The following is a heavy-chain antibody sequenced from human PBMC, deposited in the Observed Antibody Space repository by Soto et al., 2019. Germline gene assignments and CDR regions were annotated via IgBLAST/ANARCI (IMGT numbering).Heavy chain of an antibody. D-gene: IGHD1-26*01. CDR1: GGTFSSYA. J-gene: IGHJ1*01. Sequence: GASVKVSCKASGGTFSSYAISWVRQAPGQGLEWMGGIIPIFGTANYAQKFQGRVTITADKSTSTAYMELSSLRSEDTAVYYCARDSPPLSGSFPTEYFQHWGQGTLVTVSS. CDR2: IIPIFGTA. CDR3: ARDSPPLSGSFPTEYFQH. V-gene: IGHV1-69*06.